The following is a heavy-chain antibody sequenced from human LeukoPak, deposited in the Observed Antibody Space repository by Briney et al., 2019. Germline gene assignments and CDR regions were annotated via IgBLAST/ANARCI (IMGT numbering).Heavy chain of an antibody. D-gene: IGHD7-27*01. J-gene: IGHJ6*02. CDR3: ARAGLTGAYYYYYGMDV. Sequence: ASVKVSCKASGYTFTSYGISWVRQATGQGLEWMGWMNPNSGNTGYAQKFQGRVTMTRNTSISTAYMELSSLRSEDTAVYYCARAGLTGAYYYYYGMDVWGQGTTVTVSS. V-gene: IGHV1-8*02. CDR1: GYTFTSYG. CDR2: MNPNSGNT.